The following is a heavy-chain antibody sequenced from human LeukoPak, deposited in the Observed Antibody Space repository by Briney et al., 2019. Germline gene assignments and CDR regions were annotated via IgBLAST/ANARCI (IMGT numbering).Heavy chain of an antibody. CDR1: GFTFSSYA. CDR2: ISGSGGST. Sequence: GGSLRLSCAASGFTFSSYAMSWVRQAPGKGLERVSAISGSGGSTYYADSVKGRFTISRDNSKNTLYLQMNSLRAEDTAVYYCAKDALGYSYGYVFDYWGQGTLVTVPS. V-gene: IGHV3-23*01. CDR3: AKDALGYSYGYVFDY. J-gene: IGHJ4*02. D-gene: IGHD5-18*01.